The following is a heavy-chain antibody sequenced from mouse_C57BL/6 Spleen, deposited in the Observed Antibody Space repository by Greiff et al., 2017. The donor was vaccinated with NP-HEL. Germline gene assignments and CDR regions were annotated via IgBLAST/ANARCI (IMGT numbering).Heavy chain of an antibody. J-gene: IGHJ2*01. D-gene: IGHD1-1*01. CDR3: ARGDFKLRSYYFDY. V-gene: IGHV1-19*01. CDR1: GYTFTDYY. CDR2: INPYDGGT. Sequence: VQLQQSGPVLVKPGASVKMSCKASGYTFTDYYMNWVKQSHGKSLEWIGVINPYDGGTSYNQKFKGKATLTVDKSSSTAYMELNSLTSEDSAVYYGARGDFKLRSYYFDYWGQGPTLTVSS.